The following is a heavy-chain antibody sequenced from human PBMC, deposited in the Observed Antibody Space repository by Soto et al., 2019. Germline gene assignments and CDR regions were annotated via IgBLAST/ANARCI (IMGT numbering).Heavy chain of an antibody. V-gene: IGHV1-18*01. CDR1: GCTFTSYG. CDR2: ISAYNGNT. Sequence: ASVKVSCKASGCTFTSYGISWVRQAPGQGLEWMGWISAYNGNTNYAQKLQGRVTMTTDTSTSTAYMELRSLRSDDTAVYYWARRVAVATTTYPNWFDPWGQGTMVTVS. CDR3: ARRVAVATTTYPNWFDP. D-gene: IGHD2-15*01. J-gene: IGHJ5*02.